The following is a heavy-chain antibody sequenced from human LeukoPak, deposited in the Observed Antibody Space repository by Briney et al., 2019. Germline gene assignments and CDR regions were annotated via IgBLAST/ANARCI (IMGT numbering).Heavy chain of an antibody. CDR2: INSDGSST. CDR1: GFTFSSYW. CDR3: ARENRDIAAADWFDH. Sequence: PRGSLRLSCAASGFTFSSYWMHWVRQAPGKGLVWVSRINSDGSSTSYADSVKGRFTISRDNAKNTLYLQMNSLRAEDTAVYYCARENRDIAAADWFDHWGQGTLVTVSS. V-gene: IGHV3-74*01. J-gene: IGHJ5*02. D-gene: IGHD6-13*01.